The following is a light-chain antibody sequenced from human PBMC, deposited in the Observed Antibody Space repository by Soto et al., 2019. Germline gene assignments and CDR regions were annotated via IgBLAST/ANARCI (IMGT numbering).Light chain of an antibody. J-gene: IGKJ1*01. CDR2: DAS. Sequence: GDRVTITCRASQSISSWLAWYQQKPGKAPKFLIYDASNLESGVPSRFSGSGSGTEFTLTISSLQPDEFATYYCQHYNSYSEAFGQGTKVDIK. CDR1: QSISSW. V-gene: IGKV1-5*01. CDR3: QHYNSYSEA.